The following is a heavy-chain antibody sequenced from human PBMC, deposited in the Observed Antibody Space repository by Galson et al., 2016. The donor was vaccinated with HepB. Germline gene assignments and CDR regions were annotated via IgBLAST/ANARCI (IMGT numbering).Heavy chain of an antibody. CDR3: ARPPSWSEGIAVFDY. Sequence: QSGAEVKKPGESLKISCKDSGYNFTSYWIGWVRQMPGKGLEWMGIIYPGDSDTRYSPSFQGQVTFSANESISTAYLQGSSLKASDTAMYSCARPPSWSEGIAVFDYCGHGSLVTVS. V-gene: IGHV5-51*01. CDR1: GYNFTSYW. CDR2: IYPGDSDT. J-gene: IGHJ4*01. D-gene: IGHD6-13*01.